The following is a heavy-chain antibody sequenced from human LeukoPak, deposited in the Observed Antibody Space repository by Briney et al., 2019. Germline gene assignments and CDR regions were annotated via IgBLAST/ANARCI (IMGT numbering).Heavy chain of an antibody. D-gene: IGHD2-2*01. CDR1: GFTFSSYS. V-gene: IGHV3-21*01. J-gene: IGHJ4*02. CDR2: ISSSSSYI. Sequence: GGSLRLSCAASGFTFSSYSMNWVRQAPGKGLEWVSPISSSSSYIYYADSVKGRFTISRDNAKNSLYLQMNSLRAEDTAVYYCARAWQDIVVVPAAIGYWGQGTLVTVSS. CDR3: ARAWQDIVVVPAAIGY.